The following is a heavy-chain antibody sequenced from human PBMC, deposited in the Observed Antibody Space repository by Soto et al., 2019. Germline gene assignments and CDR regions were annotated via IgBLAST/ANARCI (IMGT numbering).Heavy chain of an antibody. CDR2: IYNTGGT. Sequence: EVQLVESGGGLVQPGGSLRLSCAASGLTVSSNYMSWVGQAPGKGLEWVSLIYNTGGTYYADSVKGRFIISRDNSKNTLXXXXXXXXXXXXXXXXXXXXXXXXXXXXXHRRAYWGQGTLVSVSS. J-gene: IGHJ4*02. V-gene: IGHV3-66*01. CDR1: GLTVSSNY. CDR3: XXXXXXXXXXXXHRRAY.